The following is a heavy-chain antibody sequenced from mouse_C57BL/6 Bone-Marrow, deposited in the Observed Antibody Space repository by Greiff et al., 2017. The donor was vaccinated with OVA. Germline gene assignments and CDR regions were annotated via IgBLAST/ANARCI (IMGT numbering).Heavy chain of an antibody. CDR2: IYPGDGDT. V-gene: IGHV1-82*01. CDR3: ARRRFAY. J-gene: IGHJ3*01. Sequence: QVQLQQSGPELVKPGASVKISCKASGYAFSSSWMNWVKQRPGKGLEWIGRIYPGDGDTNYNGKLKGKAKLTAEKSSSTAYMQLSSLTAEDSAVYFCARRRFAYWGQGTLVTVSA. CDR1: GYAFSSSW.